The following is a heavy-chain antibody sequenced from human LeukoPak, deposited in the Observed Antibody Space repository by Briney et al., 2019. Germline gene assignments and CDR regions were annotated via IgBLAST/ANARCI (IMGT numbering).Heavy chain of an antibody. D-gene: IGHD6-13*01. V-gene: IGHV4-38-2*02. J-gene: IGHJ5*02. CDR3: ARIYSSSWFLNWFDP. Sequence: SQTLSLTCTVSGYSISSGYFWGWIRQPPGKGLECIGTIYHSGSTYYNPSLKSRVTISVDTSKNQFSLKLNSVTAADTAVYYCARIYSSSWFLNWFDPWGQGTLVTVSS. CDR2: IYHSGST. CDR1: GYSISSGYF.